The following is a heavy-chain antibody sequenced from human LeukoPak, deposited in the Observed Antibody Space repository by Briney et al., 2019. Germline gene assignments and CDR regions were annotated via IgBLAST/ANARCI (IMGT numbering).Heavy chain of an antibody. J-gene: IGHJ4*02. D-gene: IGHD3-10*01. V-gene: IGHV1-69*13. CDR3: ARVRGSFDY. Sequence: LGKVCRKAAGGTVRSYAISWVRQAPGQGLEWMGGIIPIFGTANYAQKLQGRVTITADESTSTAYMELSSLRSEDTAVYYCARVRGSFDYWGQGTLVTVPS. CDR1: GGTVRSYA. CDR2: IIPIFGTA.